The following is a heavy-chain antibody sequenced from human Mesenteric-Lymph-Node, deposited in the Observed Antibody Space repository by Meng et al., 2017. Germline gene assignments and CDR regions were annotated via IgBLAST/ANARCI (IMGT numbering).Heavy chain of an antibody. Sequence: LQESGPGLVNLSQTLSLTCTCPGGSMCSGNYYWSWIRQPPRKGVEWIGYIHHSGSAYYNPSLKSRVSTSVYTSKNQFSLNLNSITAADTAVYYCASFDHIPRRNYFDYWGQGTLVTVSS. V-gene: IGHV4-30-4*01. D-gene: IGHD2-21*01. CDR3: ASFDHIPRRNYFDY. CDR2: IHHSGSA. J-gene: IGHJ4*02. CDR1: GGSMCSGNYY.